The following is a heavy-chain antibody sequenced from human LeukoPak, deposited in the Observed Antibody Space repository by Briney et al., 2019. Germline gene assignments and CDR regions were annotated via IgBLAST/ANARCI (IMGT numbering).Heavy chain of an antibody. J-gene: IGHJ4*02. Sequence: SETLSLTCTVSGGSISSSSYYWGWIRQPPGKGLEWIGSIYYSGSTYYNPSLKSRVTISVDTSKNQFSLKLSSVTAADTAVYYCARGKAMIPQLDYWGQGTLVTVSS. CDR2: IYYSGST. CDR3: ARGKAMIPQLDY. CDR1: GGSISSSSYY. V-gene: IGHV4-39*07. D-gene: IGHD3-22*01.